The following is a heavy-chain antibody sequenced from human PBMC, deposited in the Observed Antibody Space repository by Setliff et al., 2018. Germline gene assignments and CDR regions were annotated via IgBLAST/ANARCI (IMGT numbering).Heavy chain of an antibody. J-gene: IGHJ4*02. Sequence: GESLKISCKGSGYSFTSNWIAWVRQMPGKGLECMGIIYPGNSNTRYSPPFQGQVTISADKAINTAYLQWNSLQASDTAMYYCARQGCSSTSCNSIDYWGQGTLVTFAS. D-gene: IGHD2-2*01. CDR2: IYPGNSNT. CDR3: ARQGCSSTSCNSIDY. V-gene: IGHV5-51*01. CDR1: GYSFTSNW.